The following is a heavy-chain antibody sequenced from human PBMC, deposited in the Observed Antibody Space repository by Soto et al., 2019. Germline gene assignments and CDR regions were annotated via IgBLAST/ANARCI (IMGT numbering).Heavy chain of an antibody. CDR2: IIPIFGTA. CDR3: ARAGKPYYYDSSGYYRLSYYYGMDV. CDR1: GGTFSSYA. V-gene: IGHV1-69*13. J-gene: IGHJ6*02. Sequence: ASVKVSCKASGGTFSSYAISWVRQAPGQGLEWMGGIIPIFGTANYAQKFQGRVTITADESTSTAYMELSSLRSEDTAVYYCARAGKPYYYDSSGYYRLSYYYGMDVWGQGNTVTVSS. D-gene: IGHD3-22*01.